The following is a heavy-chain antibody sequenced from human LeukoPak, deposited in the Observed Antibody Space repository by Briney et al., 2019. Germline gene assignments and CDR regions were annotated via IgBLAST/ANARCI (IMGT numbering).Heavy chain of an antibody. D-gene: IGHD3-22*01. CDR2: IYHSGST. Sequence: SEILSLTCAVYGGSFSGYYWSWIRQSPGKGLEWIGEIYHSGSTNSNPSLKSRVTISVDTSKNQFSLKLSSVTAADTAVYYCARVKTTMIVATRAFDIWGQGTMVTVSS. CDR3: ARVKTTMIVATRAFDI. CDR1: GGSFSGYY. V-gene: IGHV4-34*01. J-gene: IGHJ3*02.